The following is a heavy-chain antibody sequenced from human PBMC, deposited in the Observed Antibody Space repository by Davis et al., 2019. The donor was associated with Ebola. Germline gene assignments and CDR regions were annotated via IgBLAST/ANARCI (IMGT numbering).Heavy chain of an antibody. CDR1: GGSFRGYY. CDR2: INHSGTT. D-gene: IGHD4-17*01. J-gene: IGHJ1*01. V-gene: IGHV4-34*01. CDR3: ASPGDYVRYFQH. Sequence: SETLSLTCAVYGGSFRGYYWSWIRQPPGKGLEWIGEINHSGTTNYNPSLKRRVTISVDTSKRQFSLKVSSVTAADTAVYYCASPGDYVRYFQHWGQGTLVTVSS.